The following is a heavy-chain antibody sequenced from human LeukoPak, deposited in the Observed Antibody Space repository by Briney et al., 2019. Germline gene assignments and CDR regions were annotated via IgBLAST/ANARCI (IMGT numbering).Heavy chain of an antibody. V-gene: IGHV3-23*01. Sequence: GGSLRLSCVASGFTLRHYDMSWVRQAPGKGLEWVSSINTSGGSTYYADSLQGRFTISRDNSKNTLHLQMNNVRAEDTALYYCMKLPTMIIVIDTDFEYWGQGAQVTVSS. D-gene: IGHD2-21*01. CDR1: GFTLRHYD. J-gene: IGHJ4*02. CDR3: MKLPTMIIVIDTDFEY. CDR2: INTSGGST.